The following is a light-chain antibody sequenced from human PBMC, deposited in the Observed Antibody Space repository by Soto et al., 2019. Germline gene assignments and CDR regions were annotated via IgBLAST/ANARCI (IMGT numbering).Light chain of an antibody. Sequence: DIQMTQSPSTLSASVGDRVTITCRASQSISNWLAWYQQKPGKAPKLLIYKASSLESGVPSRFSGSGSGTDFTLTINNLQPDDFATYFCQHYDTTPYTFGQGTKLEIK. V-gene: IGKV1-5*03. J-gene: IGKJ2*01. CDR1: QSISNW. CDR3: QHYDTTPYT. CDR2: KAS.